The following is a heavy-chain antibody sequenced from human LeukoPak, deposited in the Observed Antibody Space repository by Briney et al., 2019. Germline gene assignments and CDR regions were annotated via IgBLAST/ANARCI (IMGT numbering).Heavy chain of an antibody. J-gene: IGHJ6*03. D-gene: IGHD6-6*01. CDR3: ARVVAQLVSYYYYYMDV. CDR2: INPNSGGT. V-gene: IGHV1-2*02. CDR1: GYTFIDYY. Sequence: GASVTVSCKASGYTFIDYYMHWVRQAPGQGLEWMGWINPNSGGTNYAQNFQGRVTMTTDTSTSTAYMELRSLRSDDTAVYYCARVVAQLVSYYYYYMDVWGKGTTVTVSS.